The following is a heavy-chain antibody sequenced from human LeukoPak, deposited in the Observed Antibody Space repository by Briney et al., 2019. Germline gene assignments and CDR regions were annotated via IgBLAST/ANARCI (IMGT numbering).Heavy chain of an antibody. CDR3: AKRGSTSYHFDS. CDR1: GFTFSSFA. V-gene: IGHV3-23*01. J-gene: IGHJ4*02. D-gene: IGHD2-2*01. CDR2: ISGNGVGT. Sequence: GSLRLSFAASGFTFSSFAMRWVRQAPGKGLEWVSSISGNGVGTYYADSVKGRFTISRDNSKNSLNLQMNSLRVEDTAVYYCAKRGSTSYHFDSWGQGTLVTISS.